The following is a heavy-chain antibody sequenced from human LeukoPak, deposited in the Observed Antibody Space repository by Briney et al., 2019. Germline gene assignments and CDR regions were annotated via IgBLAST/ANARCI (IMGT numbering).Heavy chain of an antibody. CDR1: GYTFTSYY. CDR2: INPSGGST. V-gene: IGHV1-46*01. CDR3: AREHRGYSYGYGYYYYGMDV. J-gene: IGHJ6*02. Sequence: ASVKVSCTASGYTFTSYYMHWVRQAPGQGLEWMGIINPSGGSTSYAQKFQGRVTMTRDTSTSTVYMELSSLRSEDTAVYYCAREHRGYSYGYGYYYYGMDVWGQGTTVTVSS. D-gene: IGHD5-18*01.